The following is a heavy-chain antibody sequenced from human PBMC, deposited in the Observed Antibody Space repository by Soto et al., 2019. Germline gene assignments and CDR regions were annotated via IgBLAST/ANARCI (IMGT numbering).Heavy chain of an antibody. CDR1: GFTFSSYA. Sequence: GGSLRLSCAASGFTFSSYAMSWVRQAPGKGLEWVSAISGSGGSTYYADSVKGRFTISRDNSKNTLYLQMNSLRAEDTAVYYCAKVRGSGYYYDSITFDPWGQGTLVTVSS. CDR3: AKVRGSGYYYDSITFDP. V-gene: IGHV3-23*01. J-gene: IGHJ5*02. CDR2: ISGSGGST. D-gene: IGHD3-22*01.